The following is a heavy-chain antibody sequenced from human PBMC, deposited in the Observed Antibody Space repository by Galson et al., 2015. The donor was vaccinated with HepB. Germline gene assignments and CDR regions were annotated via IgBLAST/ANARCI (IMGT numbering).Heavy chain of an antibody. D-gene: IGHD5-24*01. Sequence: SLRLSCAASGFTLSSYSMNWVRQAPGKGLEWVSSISSSSSYIYYADSVKGRFTISRDNAKNSLYLQMNSLRAEDTAVYYCARGGDGYPFYYYYGMDVWAKGPRSPSP. CDR2: ISSSSSYI. CDR3: ARGGDGYPFYYYYGMDV. CDR1: GFTLSSYS. V-gene: IGHV3-21*01. J-gene: IGHJ6*02.